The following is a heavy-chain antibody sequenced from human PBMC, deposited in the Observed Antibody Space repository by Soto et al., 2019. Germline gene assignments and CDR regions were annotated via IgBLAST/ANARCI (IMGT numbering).Heavy chain of an antibody. J-gene: IGHJ4*02. CDR3: AMKDNPPYDSSVYYDY. Sequence: ASVKVSCKASGYTFTSYGISWVRQAPGQGLEWMGWISAYNGNTNYAQKLQGRVTMTTDTSTSTAYMELRSLRSDDTAVYYCAMKDNPPYDSSVYYDYWGQGTLVTVSS. V-gene: IGHV1-18*01. D-gene: IGHD3-22*01. CDR2: ISAYNGNT. CDR1: GYTFTSYG.